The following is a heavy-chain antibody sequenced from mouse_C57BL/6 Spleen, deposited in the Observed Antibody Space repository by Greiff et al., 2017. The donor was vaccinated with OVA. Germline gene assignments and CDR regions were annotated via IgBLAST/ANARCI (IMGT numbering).Heavy chain of an antibody. D-gene: IGHD1-1*01. V-gene: IGHV1-82*01. J-gene: IGHJ2*01. CDR2: LYPGDGDT. Sequence: VKLVESGPELVKPGASVKISCKASGYAFSSSWMNWVKQRPGKGLEWIGRLYPGDGDTNYNGKFKGKATLTADKSSSTAYMQLSSLTSEDSAVYFCANYGSSYLDYWGQGTTLTVSS. CDR3: ANYGSSYLDY. CDR1: GYAFSSSW.